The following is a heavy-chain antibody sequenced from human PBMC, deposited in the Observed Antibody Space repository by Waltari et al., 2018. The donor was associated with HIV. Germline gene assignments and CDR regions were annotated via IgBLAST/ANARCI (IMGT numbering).Heavy chain of an antibody. V-gene: IGHV1-46*01. J-gene: IGHJ4*02. CDR1: GYTFTTYF. Sequence: QVQLMQSGAEMRKPGASVKVSCEASGYTFTTYFIHWVRQAPGQGLDGVGRIGPGYGTTHFAQKFRDRVTMTGDMSTTTVYMELRSLTSEDTAVYYCARELPGHHYFDYWGQGTLVSVSS. D-gene: IGHD2-15*01. CDR3: ARELPGHHYFDY. CDR2: IGPGYGTT.